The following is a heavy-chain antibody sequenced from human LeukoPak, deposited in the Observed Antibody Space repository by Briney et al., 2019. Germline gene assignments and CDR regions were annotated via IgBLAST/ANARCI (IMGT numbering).Heavy chain of an antibody. V-gene: IGHV4-4*07. CDR1: GGSISSYY. CDR3: ARDRGDIVVVPAPYYYYYMDV. D-gene: IGHD2-2*01. J-gene: IGHJ6*03. Sequence: SETLSLTCTVSGGSISSYYWSWIRQPAGKGLEWIGRIYTSGSTNYNPSLKSRVTISVDTSKNQFSLKLSSVTAADTAVYYCARDRGDIVVVPAPYYYYYMDVWGKGTTVTISS. CDR2: IYTSGST.